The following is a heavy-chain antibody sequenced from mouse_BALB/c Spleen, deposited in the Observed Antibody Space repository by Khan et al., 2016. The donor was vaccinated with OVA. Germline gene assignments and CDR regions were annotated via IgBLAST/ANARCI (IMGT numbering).Heavy chain of an antibody. CDR3: ARSPYFSYTLDH. J-gene: IGHJ4*01. Sequence: QIQLVQSGPELKKPGETVKISCKASGYTFTNYGMNWVKQSPGKALKWMGWINTYTGEPTYADDFKGRFAFSLETSASTAYLQIHNLKNEDTATYFCARSPYFSYTLDHWGQGTSVTVSA. CDR2: INTYTGEP. D-gene: IGHD2-10*01. V-gene: IGHV9-3-1*01. CDR1: GYTFTNYG.